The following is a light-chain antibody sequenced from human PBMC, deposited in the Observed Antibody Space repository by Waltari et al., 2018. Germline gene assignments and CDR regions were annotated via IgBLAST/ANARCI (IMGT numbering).Light chain of an antibody. CDR1: QSVNTY. Sequence: IVLTQSPGTLSLSPGERATLSCRASQSVNTYLAWYQQKPGQAPTLLIYGAYTRAAGIPDRFSGSGSGTEFSLTISRLEAEDFAVYYCQHHVRLPATFGQGTKVEIK. J-gene: IGKJ1*01. CDR3: QHHVRLPAT. CDR2: GAY. V-gene: IGKV3-20*01.